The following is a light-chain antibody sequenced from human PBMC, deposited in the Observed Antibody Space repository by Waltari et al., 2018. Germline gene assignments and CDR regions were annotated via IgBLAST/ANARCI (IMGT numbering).Light chain of an antibody. CDR3: QQRSDWRT. V-gene: IGKV3-11*01. CDR2: GAS. CDR1: QSVSSY. Sequence: EIVLTQSPATLSLSPGERATLSCRTSQSVSSYLAWYQQKPGQAPRLLIFGASDRATDIPARFSGSGSGTDFTLTISSLEPEDFAVYYCQQRSDWRTFGQGTKVTIK. J-gene: IGKJ1*01.